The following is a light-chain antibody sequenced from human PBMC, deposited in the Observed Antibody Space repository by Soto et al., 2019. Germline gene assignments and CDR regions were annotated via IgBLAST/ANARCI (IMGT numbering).Light chain of an antibody. CDR3: EQYDISSPT. Sequence: DIQMTQSPSTLSASVGDGVTITCRASQNISVWLAWYQQRPGKAPKFLIYDASNLETGVSSRFSGSGSAAEFTLTIRSLQPDYFSTYYCEQYDISSPTLGQGTKLEIK. J-gene: IGKJ2*01. CDR1: QNISVW. CDR2: DAS. V-gene: IGKV1-5*01.